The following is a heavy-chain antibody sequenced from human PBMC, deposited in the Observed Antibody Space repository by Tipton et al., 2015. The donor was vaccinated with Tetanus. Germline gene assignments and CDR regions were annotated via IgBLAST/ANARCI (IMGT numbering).Heavy chain of an antibody. Sequence: TLSLTCTASGGSISSYYWSWIRQPPGKGLEWIGYIYYSGSTNYNPSLKSRVTISVDTSKNQFSLKLSSVTAADTAVYYCARALLWFGEPYYYYYGMDVWGQGTTVTVSS. J-gene: IGHJ6*02. CDR2: IYYSGST. CDR3: ARALLWFGEPYYYYYGMDV. CDR1: GGSISSYY. D-gene: IGHD3-10*01. V-gene: IGHV4-59*01.